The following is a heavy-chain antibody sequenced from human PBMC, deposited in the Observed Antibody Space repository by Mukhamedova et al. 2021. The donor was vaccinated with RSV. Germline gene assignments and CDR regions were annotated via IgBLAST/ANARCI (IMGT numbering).Heavy chain of an antibody. J-gene: IGHJ4*02. CDR2: ISVSGGST. Sequence: VSRISVSGGSTFYADSVKGRFTISRDNSKNTVYLQLNSVRAEDTAVYYCAKMIDYXXQVTLVTVSS. CDR3: AKMIDY. V-gene: IGHV3-23*01.